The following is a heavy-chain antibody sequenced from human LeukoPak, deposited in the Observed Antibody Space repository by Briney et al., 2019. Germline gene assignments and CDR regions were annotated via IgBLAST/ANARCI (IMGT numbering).Heavy chain of an antibody. J-gene: IGHJ4*02. D-gene: IGHD3-10*01. V-gene: IGHV4-59*01. Sequence: SETLSLTCTVSGGSISSYYWSWIRQPPGKGLEWIGYIYYSGSTNYNPSLMSRVTIPVDTSKNQFSLKLSSVTAADTAVYYCARLSGYYGSGIDYWGQGTLVTVSS. CDR2: IYYSGST. CDR3: ARLSGYYGSGIDY. CDR1: GGSISSYY.